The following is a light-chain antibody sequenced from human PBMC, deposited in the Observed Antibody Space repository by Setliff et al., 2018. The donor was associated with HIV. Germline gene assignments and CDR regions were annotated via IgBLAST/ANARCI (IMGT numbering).Light chain of an antibody. Sequence: QSALTQPRSVSGSPGQSVTISCTGTSSDVGAYNYVSWYQQHPGKAPKLMICDVSKRPSGVPDRFSASKSGNTASLTISGLQTEDEGDYFCASYRSPATYVFGIGTKGTVL. J-gene: IGLJ1*01. CDR2: DVS. V-gene: IGLV2-11*01. CDR1: SSDVGAYNY. CDR3: ASYRSPATYV.